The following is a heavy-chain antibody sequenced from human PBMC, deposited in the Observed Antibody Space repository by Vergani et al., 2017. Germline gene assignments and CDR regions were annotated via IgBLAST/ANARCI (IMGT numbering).Heavy chain of an antibody. CDR3: ARRKRRGGSRQDNWFDP. J-gene: IGHJ5*02. Sequence: QVQLQESGPGLVKPSETLSLTCTVSGGSISSYYWSWIRQPPGKGLEWIGYIYYSGSTNYNPSLKSRVTISVDTSKNQFSLKLSSVTAADTAAYYCARRKRRGGSRQDNWFDPWGQGTLVTVSS. D-gene: IGHD2-15*01. CDR1: GGSISSYY. V-gene: IGHV4-59*08. CDR2: IYYSGST.